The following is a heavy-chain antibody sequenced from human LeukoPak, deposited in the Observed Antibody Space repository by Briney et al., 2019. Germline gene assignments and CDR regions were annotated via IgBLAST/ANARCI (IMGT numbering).Heavy chain of an antibody. CDR2: ISHDGNVK. Sequence: PGGSLRLSCVVSGFTFSASIVHWVRQAPGKGLEWLAVISHDGNVKVYADSVKGRFTISRDDSERTVYLHVDSLRTDDTAIFYYAREGDSSGQAGAFNIWGQGTMVTVSS. CDR3: AREGDSSGQAGAFNI. CDR1: GFTFSASI. J-gene: IGHJ3*02. D-gene: IGHD3-22*01. V-gene: IGHV3-30-3*01.